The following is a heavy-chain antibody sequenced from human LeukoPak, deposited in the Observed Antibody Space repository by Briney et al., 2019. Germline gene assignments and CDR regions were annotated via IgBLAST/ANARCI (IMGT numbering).Heavy chain of an antibody. CDR3: ARPYYYDSSGYAFDI. D-gene: IGHD3-22*01. Sequence: SETLSLTCTVSGGSISSSSYYWGWIRQPPGKGLEWIGSIYYSGSTYYNPSLKSRVTISVDTSKNPFSLKLSSVTAADTAVCYCARPYYYDSSGYAFDIWGQGTMVTVSS. CDR2: IYYSGST. J-gene: IGHJ3*02. CDR1: GGSISSSSYY. V-gene: IGHV4-39*01.